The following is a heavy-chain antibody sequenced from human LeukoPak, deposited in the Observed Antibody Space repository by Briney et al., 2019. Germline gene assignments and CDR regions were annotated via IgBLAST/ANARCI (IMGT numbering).Heavy chain of an antibody. CDR2: IYPGDSDT. Sequence: GESLKISCKGTGYTFTSYWIGWVRQMPGKGLEWMGIIYPGDSDTRYSPSFQGQVSISVDKSISTAYLQWSSLKASDTAMYYCARRGSGWYVDYWGQGTLVTVSS. CDR3: ARRGSGWYVDY. J-gene: IGHJ4*02. V-gene: IGHV5-51*01. CDR1: GYTFTSYW. D-gene: IGHD6-19*01.